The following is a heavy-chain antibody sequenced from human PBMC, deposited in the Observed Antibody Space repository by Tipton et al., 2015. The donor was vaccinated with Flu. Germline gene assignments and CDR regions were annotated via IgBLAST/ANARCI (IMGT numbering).Heavy chain of an antibody. V-gene: IGHV3-23*01. CDR2: ISVSGGST. D-gene: IGHD2-15*01. Sequence: SLRLSCAASGVTFSSYAMSWVRQAPGKGLEWVSAISVSGGSTYYADSVKGRFTISRDNSKNTLYLQMNSLRAEDTAVYYCAKGLDRLRIVVVVAATNYDAFDIWGQGTMVTVSS. J-gene: IGHJ3*02. CDR3: AKGLDRLRIVVVVAATNYDAFDI. CDR1: GVTFSSYA.